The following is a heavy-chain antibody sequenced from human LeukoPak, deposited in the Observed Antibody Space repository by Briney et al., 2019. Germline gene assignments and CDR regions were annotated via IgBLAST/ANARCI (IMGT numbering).Heavy chain of an antibody. CDR1: GGSFSSYD. V-gene: IGHV1-69*13. CDR2: IIPIFGTA. CDR3: ARDHYEEGFDP. J-gene: IGHJ5*02. D-gene: IGHD4-17*01. Sequence: ASVQVSCKATGGSFSSYDISWVRQAPGQGLEWMGGIIPIFGTANYAQKFQGRVTITADESTSTAYMELSSLRSEDTAVYYCARDHYEEGFDPWGQGTLVTVSS.